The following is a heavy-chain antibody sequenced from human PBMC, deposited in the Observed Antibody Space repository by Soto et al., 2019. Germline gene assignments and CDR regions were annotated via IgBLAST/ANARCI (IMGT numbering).Heavy chain of an antibody. CDR3: AKGRYDFWSPYYFDS. J-gene: IGHJ4*02. D-gene: IGHD3-3*01. Sequence: HPGGSLSLSCVGTGLNFDDFAMHWVRQAPGKGLEWVSGITWNSRVLAYADSVKGRFTISRDNARNSLYLQMDSLRDEDTALYYCAKGRYDFWSPYYFDSWGQGTLVTVSS. CDR1: GLNFDDFA. V-gene: IGHV3-9*01. CDR2: ITWNSRVL.